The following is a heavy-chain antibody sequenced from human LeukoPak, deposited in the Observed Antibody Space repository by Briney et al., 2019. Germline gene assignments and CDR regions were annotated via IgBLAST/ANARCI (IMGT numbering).Heavy chain of an antibody. D-gene: IGHD6-25*01. V-gene: IGHV3-23*01. CDR2: ISGSGSST. CDR1: GFTFSNYA. Sequence: SGGSLRLSCAASGFTFSNYAMSWVRQVPGKGLEWVSAISGSGSSTYYADSVKGRFTISRDNSKNTVYLEMNSLRADDTAVYYCARGQRWGQGTLVTVSS. CDR3: ARGQR. J-gene: IGHJ4*02.